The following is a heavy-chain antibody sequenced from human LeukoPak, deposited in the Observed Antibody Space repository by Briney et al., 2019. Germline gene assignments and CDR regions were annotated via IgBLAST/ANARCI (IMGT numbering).Heavy chain of an antibody. Sequence: SETLSLTCTVSGGSISSSSCYWGWIRQPPGKGLEWIGSIYYSGSTYYNPSLKSRVTISVDESKNQFSVKLSSVTAADTAVYYCARESDGSGSYYYYYYYYYMDVWGKGTTVTVSS. D-gene: IGHD3-10*01. CDR3: ARESDGSGSYYYYYYYYYMDV. CDR1: GGSISSSSCY. J-gene: IGHJ6*03. V-gene: IGHV4-39*07. CDR2: IYYSGST.